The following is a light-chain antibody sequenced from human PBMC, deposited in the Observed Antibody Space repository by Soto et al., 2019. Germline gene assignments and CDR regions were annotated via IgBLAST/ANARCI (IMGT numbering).Light chain of an antibody. Sequence: DIVMTQSPDSLAVSLGERATINCKSSQSVLYSSNNKNYLAWYLQKPGQPPKLLIYWASTWESGVPDRFSGSGSGTDFTLTISSLQAEDVAVYYCQQYYSTPYTFGQGTKLEIK. CDR1: QSVLYSSNNKNY. CDR2: WAS. CDR3: QQYYSTPYT. V-gene: IGKV4-1*01. J-gene: IGKJ2*01.